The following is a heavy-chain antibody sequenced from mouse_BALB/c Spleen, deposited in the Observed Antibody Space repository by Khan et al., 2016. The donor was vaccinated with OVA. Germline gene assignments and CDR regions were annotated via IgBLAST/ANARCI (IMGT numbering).Heavy chain of an antibody. D-gene: IGHD1-1*01. V-gene: IGHV3-2*02. Sequence: EVELVESGPGLVKPSQSLSLICTVTGYSITSDYVWNWIRQFPGNKLEWMGFISHSGNTKYNPSLKSRTSITRDTSKNQFFLQLNSGTTEDTATYYCARVYGGDFDYWGHGTTLTVSS. CDR3: ARVYGGDFDY. J-gene: IGHJ2*01. CDR2: ISHSGNT. CDR1: GYSITSDYV.